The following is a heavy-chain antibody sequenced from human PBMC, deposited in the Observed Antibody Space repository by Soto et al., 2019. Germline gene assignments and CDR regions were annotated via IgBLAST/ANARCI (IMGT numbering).Heavy chain of an antibody. CDR2: INHSGST. J-gene: IGHJ4*02. CDR3: ARVASYSNYYFDY. Sequence: KASETLSLTCAVYGGSFSGYYWSWIRQPPGKGLEWIGEINHSGSTNYNPSLKSRVTISVDTSKNQFSLKLSSVTAADTAVYYCARVASYSNYYFDYWGQGTLVTVSS. V-gene: IGHV4-34*01. D-gene: IGHD4-4*01. CDR1: GGSFSGYY.